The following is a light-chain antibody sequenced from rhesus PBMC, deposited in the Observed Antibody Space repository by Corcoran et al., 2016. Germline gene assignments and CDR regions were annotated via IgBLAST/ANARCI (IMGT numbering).Light chain of an antibody. V-gene: IGKV1-22*01. Sequence: DIQMTQSPSSLSASVGDTVTITCRASQSISSWLAWYQQKPGKAPKLLIYKASSLQRGVPSRFSGVGSGTVFTLTIGSLQSEDFATYSCQQYSSSPYSFGQWTKVEIK. CDR1: QSISSW. CDR2: KAS. CDR3: QQYSSSPYS. J-gene: IGKJ2*01.